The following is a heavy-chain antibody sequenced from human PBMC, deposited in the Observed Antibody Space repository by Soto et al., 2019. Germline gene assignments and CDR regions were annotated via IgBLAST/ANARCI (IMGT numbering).Heavy chain of an antibody. J-gene: IGHJ4*02. CDR3: MRRHSLFSGSVPSDYFDY. CDR2: IDPSDSDT. CDR1: GYNFANNW. D-gene: IGHD6-25*01. Sequence: EVQLVQSGAEVKKPGESLKISCRGSGYNFANNWIAWVRQMPGEGLEWMGIIDPSDSDTKYSPSFQGQVTISADNSISTAYLQWSSLKASDTALYYCMRRHSLFSGSVPSDYFDYWGQGTQVTVSS. V-gene: IGHV5-51*01.